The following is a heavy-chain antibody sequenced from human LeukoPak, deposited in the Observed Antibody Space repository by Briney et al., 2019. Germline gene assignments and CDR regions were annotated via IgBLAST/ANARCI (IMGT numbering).Heavy chain of an antibody. CDR1: GFTFSSYA. V-gene: IGHV3-30-3*01. CDR3: ALEGDGYNGPDY. CDR2: ISYDGSNK. D-gene: IGHD5-24*01. J-gene: IGHJ4*02. Sequence: PGGSLRLSCAASGFTFSSYAMHWVRQAPGKGLEWVAVISYDGSNKYYADSVKGRFTISRDNSKNTLYLQMNSLRVEDTAVYHCALEGDGYNGPDYWGQGTLVTVSS.